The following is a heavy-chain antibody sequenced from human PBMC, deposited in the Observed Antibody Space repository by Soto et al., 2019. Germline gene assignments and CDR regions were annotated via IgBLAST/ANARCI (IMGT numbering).Heavy chain of an antibody. CDR1: GFTVSSNY. Sequence: GGSLRLSCAASGFTVSSNYMSWVRQAPGKGLEWVSVIYSGGSTYFADSVKDRFSISRDNSKDTLHLQMNSLRAEDTAVYYCAREGRPWGQGTLVTVSS. D-gene: IGHD2-15*01. CDR2: IYSGGST. V-gene: IGHV3-66*01. J-gene: IGHJ5*02. CDR3: AREGRP.